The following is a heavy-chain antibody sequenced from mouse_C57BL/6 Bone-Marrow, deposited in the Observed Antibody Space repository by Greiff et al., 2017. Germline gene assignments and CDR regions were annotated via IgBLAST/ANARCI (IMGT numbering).Heavy chain of an antibody. CDR2: ISDGGSYT. V-gene: IGHV5-4*01. CDR1: GFTFSSYA. D-gene: IGHD3-1*01. Sequence: EVMLVESGGGLVKPGGSLKLSCAASGFTFSSYAMSWVRQTPEKRLEWVATISDGGSYTYYPDNVKGRFTISRDNAKNNLYLQMSHLKSEDTAMYYCAREGLVYYFDYWGQGTTLTVSS. CDR3: AREGLVYYFDY. J-gene: IGHJ2*01.